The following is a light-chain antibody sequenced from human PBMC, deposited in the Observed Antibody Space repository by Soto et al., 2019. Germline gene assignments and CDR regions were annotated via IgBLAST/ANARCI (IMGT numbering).Light chain of an antibody. J-gene: IGKJ5*01. CDR3: QQYGSSPIT. Sequence: EIVVTQSPGTLYLSQGERATLSCRASQSVNTNYLAWYQQKSGQAPRLLIYGASSRATGIPDRFSGSGSGTDFTLTISRLEPEDFAAYFCQQYGSSPITFGQGTRLEIK. CDR1: QSVNTNY. CDR2: GAS. V-gene: IGKV3-20*01.